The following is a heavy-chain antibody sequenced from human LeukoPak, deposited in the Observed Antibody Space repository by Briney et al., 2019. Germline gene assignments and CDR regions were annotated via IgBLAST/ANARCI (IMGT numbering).Heavy chain of an antibody. Sequence: PSETLSLTCTVSGGSISSSSYYWGWVRQPPGKGLEWIGSIYYSGSTHYNPSLKSRVTISVDTSKNQFSLKLSSVTAADTAVYYCARLVVRNGNWLDPWGQGTLVTVSS. CDR3: ARLVVRNGNWLDP. J-gene: IGHJ5*02. D-gene: IGHD6-6*01. CDR2: IYYSGST. CDR1: GGSISSSSYY. V-gene: IGHV4-39*07.